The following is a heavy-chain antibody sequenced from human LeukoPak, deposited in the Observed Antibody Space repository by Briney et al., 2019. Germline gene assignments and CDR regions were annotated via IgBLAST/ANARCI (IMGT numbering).Heavy chain of an antibody. D-gene: IGHD4-17*01. Sequence: SETLSLTCSVSGGSISTYYWSWIRQPPGKGLEWIGCVSYSGTTKYSPSLKSRVTISVDTSKNQFSLKLTSVTAADTAVYYCARGNGDYVEYFQHWGQAPWSPSP. CDR1: GGSISTYY. J-gene: IGHJ1*01. CDR3: ARGNGDYVEYFQH. V-gene: IGHV4-59*01. CDR2: VSYSGTT.